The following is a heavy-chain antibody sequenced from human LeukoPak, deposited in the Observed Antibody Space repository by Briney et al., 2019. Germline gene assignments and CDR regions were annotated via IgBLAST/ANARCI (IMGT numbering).Heavy chain of an antibody. CDR1: GGSISSYY. CDR3: ARQGLYDSSGYSLYFQH. Sequence: PSETLSLTCTVSGGSISSYYWSWIRQPPGMGLEWIGYIYYSGSTNYNPSLKSRVTISVDTSKNQFSLKLSSVTAADTAVYYCARQGLYDSSGYSLYFQHWGQGTLVTVSS. D-gene: IGHD3-22*01. CDR2: IYYSGST. J-gene: IGHJ1*01. V-gene: IGHV4-59*01.